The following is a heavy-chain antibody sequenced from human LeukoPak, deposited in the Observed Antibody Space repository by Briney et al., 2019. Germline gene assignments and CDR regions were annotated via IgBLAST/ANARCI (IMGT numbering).Heavy chain of an antibody. CDR1: GFTFNNYG. CDR3: AKKSGDHFHFDF. CDR2: IGTSGANT. J-gene: IGHJ4*02. V-gene: IGHV3-23*01. D-gene: IGHD2-21*01. Sequence: GSLRLSCAASGFTFNNYGMGWVRQTPGKGLEWVATIGTSGANTYHADSVKGRFTISRDNSKSTLYLQMNSLRAEDTAVYHCAKKSGDHFHFDFWGQGTLVTVSS.